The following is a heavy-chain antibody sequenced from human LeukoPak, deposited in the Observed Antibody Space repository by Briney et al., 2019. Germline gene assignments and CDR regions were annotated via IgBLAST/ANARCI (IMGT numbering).Heavy chain of an antibody. CDR3: ARAVVPAAPYYYGMDV. D-gene: IGHD2-2*01. J-gene: IGHJ6*02. V-gene: IGHV3-48*02. Sequence: GGSLRLSCAASGFTFSSYSMNWVRQAPGKGLEWVSYISSSSSTIYYADSVKGRFTISRDNAKNSLYLQMNSLRDEDTAVYYCARAVVPAAPYYYGMDVWGQGTTVTVSS. CDR2: ISSSSSTI. CDR1: GFTFSSYS.